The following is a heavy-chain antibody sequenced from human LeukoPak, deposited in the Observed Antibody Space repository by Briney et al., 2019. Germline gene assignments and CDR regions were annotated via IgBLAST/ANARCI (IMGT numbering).Heavy chain of an antibody. CDR1: GGSFICSY. Sequence: SKTLFLTCSDYGGSFICSYWCWISQPPWKRLKSIGEINHSGSTNYNPSLKSRVTISVETSKNQFSLKLSSVTAADTAVYYCATILTGYNNWFDPWGQGTLVTVSS. CDR3: ATILTGYNNWFDP. V-gene: IGHV4-34*01. CDR2: INHSGST. D-gene: IGHD3-9*01. J-gene: IGHJ5*02.